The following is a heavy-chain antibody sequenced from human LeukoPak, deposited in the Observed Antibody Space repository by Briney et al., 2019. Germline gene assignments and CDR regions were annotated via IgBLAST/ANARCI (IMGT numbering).Heavy chain of an antibody. D-gene: IGHD3-10*01. J-gene: IGHJ5*02. CDR2: IYYSGNT. Sequence: SETLSLTCTVSGGSIDTVGNYWTWVRQYPGKGLEWIGNIYYSGNTYYNPSLNSRLTISVDTSKNQFSLRLDSVTAADTAVYYCARVDTMVRGVINWFDPWGQGTLVIVSS. CDR3: ARVDTMVRGVINWFDP. V-gene: IGHV4-31*03. CDR1: GGSIDTVGNY.